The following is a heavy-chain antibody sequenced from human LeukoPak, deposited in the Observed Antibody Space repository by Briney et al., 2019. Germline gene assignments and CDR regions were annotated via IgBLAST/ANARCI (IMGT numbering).Heavy chain of an antibody. CDR2: ISYDGSNK. Sequence: GGSLRLSCAASGFTFSSYAMHWVRQAPGKGLEGVAVISYDGSNKYYADSVKGRFTISRDNSKNTLYLQMNSLRTEDTAVYYCAKNSHITMIVVAQGDAFDIWGQGTMVTVSS. J-gene: IGHJ3*02. D-gene: IGHD3-22*01. V-gene: IGHV3-30-3*01. CDR1: GFTFSSYA. CDR3: AKNSHITMIVVAQGDAFDI.